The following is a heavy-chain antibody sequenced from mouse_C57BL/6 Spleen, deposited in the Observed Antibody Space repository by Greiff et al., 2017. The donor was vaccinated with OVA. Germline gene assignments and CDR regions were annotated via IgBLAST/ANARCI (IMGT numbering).Heavy chain of an antibody. V-gene: IGHV1-74*01. Sequence: QVQLQQPGAELVKPGASVKVSCKASGYTFTSYWMHWVKQRPGQGLEWIGRIHPSDSDTNYNQKFKGKATLTVDKSSSTAYMQLSSLTSEDAAVYYGAIWAYDGYSPFDYWGQGTTLTVSS. CDR1: GYTFTSYW. J-gene: IGHJ2*01. CDR3: AIWAYDGYSPFDY. CDR2: IHPSDSDT. D-gene: IGHD2-3*01.